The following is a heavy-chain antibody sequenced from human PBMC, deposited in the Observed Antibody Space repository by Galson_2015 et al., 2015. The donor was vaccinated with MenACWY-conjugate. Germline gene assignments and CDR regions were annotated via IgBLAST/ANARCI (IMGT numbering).Heavy chain of an antibody. CDR2: IYYSGST. J-gene: IGHJ6*02. Sequence: LSLTCAVSGGSISSGGYYWSWIRQHPGKGLEWIGYIYYSGSTYYNPSLKSRVTISLDTSKNQFSLKLSSVTAADTAVYYCARGPSLVRGVNYYGLDVWGQGTTVTVSS. D-gene: IGHD3-10*01. CDR3: ARGPSLVRGVNYYGLDV. CDR1: GGSISSGGYY. V-gene: IGHV4-31*11.